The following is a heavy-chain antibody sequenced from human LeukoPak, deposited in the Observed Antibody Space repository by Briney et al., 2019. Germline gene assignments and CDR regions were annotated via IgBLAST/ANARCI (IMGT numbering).Heavy chain of an antibody. CDR3: ATNSSNSRAFDI. CDR1: GGSFSGYY. V-gene: IGHV4-34*01. CDR2: INHSGNT. D-gene: IGHD6-13*01. Sequence: SETLSLTCAVYGGSFSGYYWRWIRQPPGKGLEWIGQINHSGNTNYNPSLKSRVTISVDTSKNQFSLKLTSVTAADTAVYYCATNSSNSRAFDIWGQGTMVTVSS. J-gene: IGHJ3*02.